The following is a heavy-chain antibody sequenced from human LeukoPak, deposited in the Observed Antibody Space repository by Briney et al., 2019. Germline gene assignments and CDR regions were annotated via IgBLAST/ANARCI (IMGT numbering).Heavy chain of an antibody. CDR2: ISSSSGTI. CDR3: ARVRKSSSSGLFDY. D-gene: IGHD6-6*01. V-gene: IGHV3-48*01. J-gene: IGHJ4*02. Sequence: GGSLRLSCAASRFTFSSYSMNWVRQAPGKGLEWVSYISSSSGTIYYADSVKGRFTVSRDNSKNTLYLQMNSLRAEDTAVYYCARVRKSSSSGLFDYWGQGTLVTVSS. CDR1: RFTFSSYS.